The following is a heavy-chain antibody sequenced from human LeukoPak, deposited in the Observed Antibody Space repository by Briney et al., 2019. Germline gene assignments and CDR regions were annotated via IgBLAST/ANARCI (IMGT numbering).Heavy chain of an antibody. V-gene: IGHV3-23*01. CDR1: GFTFSSYA. J-gene: IGHJ4*02. D-gene: IGHD3-22*01. CDR3: AKTPSHYYDSSGLDY. CDR2: ISGSGGST. Sequence: GGSLRLSCAASGFTFSSYAMSWVRQAPGKGLEWVSAISGSGGSTYYADSVKGRFTLSRDNSKNTLYLQMNSLRAEDTDGYYCAKTPSHYYDSSGLDYWGQGTLVTVSS.